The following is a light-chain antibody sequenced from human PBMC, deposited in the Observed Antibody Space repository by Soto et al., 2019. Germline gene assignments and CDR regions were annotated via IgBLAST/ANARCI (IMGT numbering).Light chain of an antibody. J-gene: IGKJ2*01. V-gene: IGKV3-20*01. CDR2: GAS. CDR3: HQYGSSPYT. CDR1: QSVSSTY. Sequence: EIVLTQSPGTLSLSPGERATLSCRASQSVSSTYLAWYQQKPGQAPRLLIYGASIRATGVPDRFSGSGSGTDFTLPISRLEPEDFAVYYCHQYGSSPYTFGQGTKLEIK.